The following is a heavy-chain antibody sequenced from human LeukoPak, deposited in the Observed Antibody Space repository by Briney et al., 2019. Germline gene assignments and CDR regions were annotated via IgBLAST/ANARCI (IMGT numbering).Heavy chain of an antibody. CDR1: GFSFDDYG. CDR2: INRNGGST. D-gene: IGHD6-6*01. J-gene: IGHJ6*02. CDR3: ARISAGRYGMDV. V-gene: IGHV3-20*04. Sequence: GGSLRLSCAASGFSFDDYGMNWVRQAPGKGLEWVSGINRNGGSTGYADSVKGRFTISRDNAKNSLYLQMNSLRAEDTAVYYCARISAGRYGMDVWGQGTTVTVSS.